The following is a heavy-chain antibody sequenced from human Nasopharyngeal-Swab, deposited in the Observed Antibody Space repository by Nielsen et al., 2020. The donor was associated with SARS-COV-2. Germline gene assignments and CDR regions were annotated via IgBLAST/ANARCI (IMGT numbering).Heavy chain of an antibody. CDR2: IKSKTDGGTT. Sequence: GESLKISCAASGFTFSNAWMSWVRQAPGKGLEWVGRIKSKTDGGTTDYAAPVKGRFTMSRDDSKNTVYLQMNSLKTGDTAVYYCTTDGRWPFDSWGQGTLVTVSS. V-gene: IGHV3-15*01. CDR3: TTDGRWPFDS. J-gene: IGHJ4*02. CDR1: GFTFSNAW. D-gene: IGHD4-23*01.